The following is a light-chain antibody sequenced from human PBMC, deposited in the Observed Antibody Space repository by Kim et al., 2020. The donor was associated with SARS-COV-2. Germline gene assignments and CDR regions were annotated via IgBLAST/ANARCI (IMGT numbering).Light chain of an antibody. Sequence: ASVGDRVTITCRASQSVSTWLAWYQQKPGKVPKVLIYDASSLERGVPSRFSGSGSGTEFTLIISSLHPDDFATYYCQQYSSYSGTFGQGTKVDIK. CDR2: DAS. CDR3: QQYSSYSGT. J-gene: IGKJ1*01. V-gene: IGKV1-5*01. CDR1: QSVSTW.